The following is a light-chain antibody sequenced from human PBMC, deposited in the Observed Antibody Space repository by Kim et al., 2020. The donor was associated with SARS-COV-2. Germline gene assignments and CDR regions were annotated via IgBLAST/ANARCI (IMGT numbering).Light chain of an antibody. V-gene: IGKV2-24*01. CDR2: KIS. J-gene: IGKJ1*01. CDR1: QSLVYSDGSTY. CDR3: MQTTHFPLT. Sequence: PASISCRSSQSLVYSDGSTYLSWFHQRPGQPPRLLIYKISNRYSGVPDRFSGSGAGTDFTLKISRVEADDVGVYYCMQTTHFPLTFGQGTKVDIK.